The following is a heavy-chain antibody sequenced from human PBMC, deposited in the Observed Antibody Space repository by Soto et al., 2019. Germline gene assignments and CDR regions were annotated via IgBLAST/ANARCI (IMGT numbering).Heavy chain of an antibody. J-gene: IGHJ4*02. CDR1: GGSISSYY. CDR2: IYNSGST. CDR3: ARGSTGYSSSWYRY. V-gene: IGHV4-4*09. Sequence: QVQLQVSGPGLVKPSETLSLTCTVSGGSISSYYWSWIRQPPGKGLEWIGYIYNSGSTNYNPSLKSRVTISVDTSKNQFSLKLSSVTAADTAVYYCARGSTGYSSSWYRYWGQGTLVTVSS. D-gene: IGHD6-13*01.